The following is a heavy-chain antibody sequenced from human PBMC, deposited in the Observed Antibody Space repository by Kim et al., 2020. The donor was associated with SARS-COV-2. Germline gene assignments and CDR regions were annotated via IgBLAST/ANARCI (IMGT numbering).Heavy chain of an antibody. Sequence: GESLKISCKGSGYSFTSYWIGWVRQMPGKGLEWMGIIYPGDSDTRYSPSFQGQVTISADKSISTAYLQWSSLKASDTAMYYCARLVYGSGKEYYGMDVWGQGTTVTVSS. CDR1: GYSFTSYW. CDR2: IYPGDSDT. J-gene: IGHJ6*02. V-gene: IGHV5-51*01. D-gene: IGHD3-10*01. CDR3: ARLVYGSGKEYYGMDV.